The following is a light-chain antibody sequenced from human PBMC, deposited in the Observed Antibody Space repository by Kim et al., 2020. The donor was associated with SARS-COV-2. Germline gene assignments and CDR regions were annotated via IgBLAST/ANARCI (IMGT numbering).Light chain of an antibody. CDR3: AAWDDSLTGPV. V-gene: IGLV1-44*01. J-gene: IGLJ3*02. CDR1: SSNIGSNS. Sequence: GPRIPISCSGSSSNIGSNSVNWYQQLPGTAPKLLIYTNNQRPSGVPDRFSGSKSGTSASLAISGLQSEDEADYYCAAWDDSLTGPVFGGGTQLTVL. CDR2: TNN.